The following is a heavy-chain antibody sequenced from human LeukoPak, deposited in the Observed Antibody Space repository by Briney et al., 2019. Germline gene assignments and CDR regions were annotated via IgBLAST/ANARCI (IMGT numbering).Heavy chain of an antibody. CDR3: AKDPGYYPYFFDY. Sequence: GGSLRLSCAASGFTFRSYAMSWVRQAPGKGLEWVSTLSPGGDSTYYADSVKGRFTISRDNSKNTLSLQMNSLRAADTAVYYCAKDPGYYPYFFDYWGQGTLVTVPS. CDR1: GFTFRSYA. J-gene: IGHJ4*02. V-gene: IGHV3-23*01. CDR2: LSPGGDST. D-gene: IGHD2-8*01.